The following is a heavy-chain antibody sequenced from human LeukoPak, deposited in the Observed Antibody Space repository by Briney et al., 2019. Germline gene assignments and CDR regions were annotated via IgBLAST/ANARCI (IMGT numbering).Heavy chain of an antibody. J-gene: IGHJ4*02. D-gene: IGHD2-2*01. V-gene: IGHV3-9*03. CDR2: ISWNSGSI. Sequence: PGRSLRLSCAASGFTFDDYAMHWVRQAPGKGLEWVSGISWNSGSIGYADSMKGRFTISRDNAKNSLYLQMNSLRAEDMALYYCAKSICSSTSCYLGYWGQGTLVTVSS. CDR3: AKSICSSTSCYLGY. CDR1: GFTFDDYA.